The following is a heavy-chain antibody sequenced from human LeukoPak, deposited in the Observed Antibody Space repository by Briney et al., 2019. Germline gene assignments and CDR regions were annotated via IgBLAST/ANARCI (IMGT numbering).Heavy chain of an antibody. CDR1: GFTFSSYA. CDR3: ARDQVAGGDSMLRAFDI. D-gene: IGHD2-21*01. V-gene: IGHV3-64*01. CDR2: ISSNGGST. J-gene: IGHJ3*02. Sequence: PGGSLRLSCAASGFTFSSYAMHWVRQAPGKGLEYVSDISSNGGSTYYANSVKGRFTISRDNSKSTLYLQMGSLRAEDMAVYYCARDQVAGGDSMLRAFDIWGQGTMVTASS.